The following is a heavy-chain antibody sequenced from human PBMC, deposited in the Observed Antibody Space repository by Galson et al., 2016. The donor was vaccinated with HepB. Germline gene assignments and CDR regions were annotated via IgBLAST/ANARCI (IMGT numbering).Heavy chain of an antibody. D-gene: IGHD6-13*01. Sequence: SLRLSCAASGSTFSSYDMNWVRQAPGKGLEWVSYISSTSSHVYYAESVRGRFTISRDNAKNSLYLQMNSLRAEDTAVYYCARIGAAAGRPGYYSYGVDVWGQGTTVTISS. V-gene: IGHV3-21*01. CDR3: ARIGAAAGRPGYYSYGVDV. CDR1: GSTFSSYD. CDR2: ISSTSSHV. J-gene: IGHJ6*02.